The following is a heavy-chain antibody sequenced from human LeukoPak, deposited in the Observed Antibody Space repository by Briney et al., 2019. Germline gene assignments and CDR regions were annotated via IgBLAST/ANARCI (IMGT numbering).Heavy chain of an antibody. CDR3: ARDKDSSRYRYY. CDR1: GGSISSYY. D-gene: IGHD3-22*01. Sequence: SETLSLTCTVSGGSISSYYWRWIRQPAGKGLEWIGRIYTSGSTNYNPSLKSRVTMSVDTSKNQFSLKLSSVTAADTAVYYCARDKDSSRYRYYWGQGTLVTVSS. J-gene: IGHJ4*02. CDR2: IYTSGST. V-gene: IGHV4-4*07.